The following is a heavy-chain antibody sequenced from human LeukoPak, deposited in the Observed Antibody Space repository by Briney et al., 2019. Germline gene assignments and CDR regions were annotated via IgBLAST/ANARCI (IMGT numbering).Heavy chain of an antibody. J-gene: IGHJ4*02. CDR2: IYYSGST. D-gene: IGHD3-22*01. Sequence: KPSETLSLTGTVSGGSISSSSYYWGWIRQPPGKGLEWIGSIYYSGSTYYNPSLKSRVTISVDTSKNQFSLKLSSVTAADTAVYYCASVPHYYYDSSGYSDYWGQGTLVTVSS. V-gene: IGHV4-39*01. CDR1: GGSISSSSYY. CDR3: ASVPHYYYDSSGYSDY.